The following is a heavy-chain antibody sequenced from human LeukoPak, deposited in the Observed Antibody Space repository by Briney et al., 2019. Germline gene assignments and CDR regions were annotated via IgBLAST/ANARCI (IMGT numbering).Heavy chain of an antibody. CDR1: GYTFSSYG. Sequence: ASVKVSCKASGYTFSSYGISWVRQAPGQGLEWMGWISAYNGNRNYAQKVQGRVTMTTDTSTSTAYMELSSLRSEDTAVYYCASGLRWQPHWGQGTLVTVSS. J-gene: IGHJ4*02. D-gene: IGHD4-23*01. CDR2: ISAYNGNR. CDR3: ASGLRWQPH. V-gene: IGHV1-18*01.